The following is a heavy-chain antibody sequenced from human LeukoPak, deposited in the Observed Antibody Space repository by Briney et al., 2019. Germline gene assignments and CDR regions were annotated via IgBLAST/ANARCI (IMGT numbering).Heavy chain of an antibody. V-gene: IGHV3-30*18. CDR2: ISYDGSDK. D-gene: IGHD3-3*01. J-gene: IGHJ4*02. CDR1: GFTFSSYG. CDR3: AKDQSYYDFWSGSSASYYFDY. Sequence: GGSLRLSCAASGFTFSSYGMHWVRQAPGKGLEWVAVISYDGSDKYYADSVKGRFTISRDNSKNTLYLQTNSLRAEDTAVYYCAKDQSYYDFWSGSSASYYFDYWGQGTLVTVSS.